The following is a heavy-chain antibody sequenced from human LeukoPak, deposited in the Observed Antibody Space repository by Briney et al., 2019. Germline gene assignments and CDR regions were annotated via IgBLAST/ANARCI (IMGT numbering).Heavy chain of an antibody. CDR3: ARGGIVGATIDTEYFQH. J-gene: IGHJ1*01. Sequence: SQTLSLTCAISGDSVSSNSAAWNCIRQSPSRGLEWLGRTYYRSKWYNDYAVSVKSRITINPDTSKNQFSLQLNSVTPEDTAVYYCARGGIVGATIDTEYFQHWGQGTLVTVSS. D-gene: IGHD1-26*01. CDR2: TYYRSKWYN. CDR1: GDSVSSNSAA. V-gene: IGHV6-1*01.